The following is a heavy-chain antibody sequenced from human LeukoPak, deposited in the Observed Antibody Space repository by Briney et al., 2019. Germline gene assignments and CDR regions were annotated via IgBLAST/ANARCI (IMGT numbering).Heavy chain of an antibody. CDR1: GFTFSNSW. J-gene: IGHJ4*02. Sequence: QPGGSLRLSCAASGFTFSNSWMTWVRQAPGKGLEWVSTISGGGGGTYYADSVKGRFTISRDNSKNTLYLQMNSLRAEDTAVYYCAKKQGGRYCSSSSCSIPFDYWGQGTLVTVSS. CDR2: ISGGGGGT. CDR3: AKKQGGRYCSSSSCSIPFDY. D-gene: IGHD2-2*01. V-gene: IGHV3-23*01.